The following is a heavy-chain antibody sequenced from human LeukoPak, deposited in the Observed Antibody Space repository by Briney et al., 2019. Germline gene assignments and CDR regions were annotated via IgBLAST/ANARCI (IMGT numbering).Heavy chain of an antibody. D-gene: IGHD4-17*01. Sequence: PSETLSLTCTVSGGSISSSSYYWGWIRQPPGKGLEWIGSIYYSGSTYYNPSLKSRVTISVDTSKNQFSLKLSSVTAADTAVYYCARDHSGDGDPFYYYYGMDVWGQGTTVTVSS. CDR2: IYYSGST. CDR3: ARDHSGDGDPFYYYYGMDV. V-gene: IGHV4-39*07. J-gene: IGHJ6*02. CDR1: GGSISSSSYY.